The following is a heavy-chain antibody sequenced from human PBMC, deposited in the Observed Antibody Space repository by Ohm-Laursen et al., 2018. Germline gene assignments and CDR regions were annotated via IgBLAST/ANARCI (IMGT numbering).Heavy chain of an antibody. CDR1: GYTFINYD. J-gene: IGHJ3*02. CDR3: ARVLLIRSKDAFDI. CDR2: INPNSGGT. V-gene: IGHV1-2*02. Sequence: ASVKVSCKTSGYTFINYDIHWVRQAPGQGLEWMGWINPNSGGTNYAQKFQGRVTMTRDTSISTAYMELSRLRSDDTAVYYCARVLLIRSKDAFDIWGQGTMVTVSS. D-gene: IGHD3-3*01.